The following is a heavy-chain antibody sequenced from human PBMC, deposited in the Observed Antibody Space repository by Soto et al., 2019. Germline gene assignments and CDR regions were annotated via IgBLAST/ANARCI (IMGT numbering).Heavy chain of an antibody. D-gene: IGHD6-19*01. J-gene: IGHJ3*02. CDR1: GFTFSSYR. CDR3: ARDSDSSGWGAFDI. V-gene: IGHV3-21*01. Sequence: EVQLVESGGGLVKPGGSLRLSCAASGFTFSSYRMNWVRQAPGKGLEWVSAIRGSSSYIYYADSVKGRFTISRDNAKNSLYLEMNSLSAEDTAVYYCARDSDSSGWGAFDIWGQGTMVTVSS. CDR2: IRGSSSYI.